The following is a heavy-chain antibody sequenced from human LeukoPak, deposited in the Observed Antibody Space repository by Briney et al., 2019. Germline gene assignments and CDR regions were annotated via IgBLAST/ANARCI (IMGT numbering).Heavy chain of an antibody. V-gene: IGHV1-18*01. CDR1: GYTFTSYG. CDR2: ISAYNGNT. Sequence: ASVKVSCKASGYTFTSYGISWVRQAPGQGLEWMGWISAYNGNTNYAQKLQGRVTMTTDTSTSTAYMELRSLRSDDTAVYYCARDQLAGYGSGSPDAFDIWGQGTMVTVSS. J-gene: IGHJ3*02. CDR3: ARDQLAGYGSGSPDAFDI. D-gene: IGHD3-10*01.